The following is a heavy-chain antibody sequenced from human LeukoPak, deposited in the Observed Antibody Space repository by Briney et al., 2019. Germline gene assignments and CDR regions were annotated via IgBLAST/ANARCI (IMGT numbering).Heavy chain of an antibody. CDR3: ARGAYYYYYYMDV. Sequence: GASVKVSCKASGYTFTGYYMHWVRQAPGQGLEWMGWINPNSGGTNYAQKFQGRVTMTRDTAISTAYMELSRLRSDDTAVYYCARGAYYYYYYMDVWGKGTTVTVSS. CDR2: INPNSGGT. CDR1: GYTFTGYY. J-gene: IGHJ6*03. V-gene: IGHV1-2*02.